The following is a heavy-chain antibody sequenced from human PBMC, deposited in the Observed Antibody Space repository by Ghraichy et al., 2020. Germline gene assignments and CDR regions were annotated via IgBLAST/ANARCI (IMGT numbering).Heavy chain of an antibody. CDR3: VREGGYSYGSLLN. CDR1: GLSVSSAS. J-gene: IGHJ4*02. D-gene: IGHD5-18*01. V-gene: IGHV3-48*02. Sequence: GGSLRLSCAASGLSVSSASMNWVRQAPGKGLEWISYISHTSATEYFADSVTGRFTISRDIANNSVYLQMDSLRDEDTAVYYCVREGGYSYGSLLNWGQGTLITVS. CDR2: ISHTSATE.